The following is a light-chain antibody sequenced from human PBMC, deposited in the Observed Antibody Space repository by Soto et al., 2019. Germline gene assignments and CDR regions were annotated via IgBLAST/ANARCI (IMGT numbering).Light chain of an antibody. Sequence: IVLTQSSGTLSLYQGESATLSCRASQSFNSIYLAWYQQKPGQAPRLLIYGASSRATGIPDRFSGSGSGTDFTLTISRLEPEDFAVYYCHQYDSWTFGQGTNVDIK. CDR2: GAS. V-gene: IGKV3-20*01. CDR1: QSFNSIY. J-gene: IGKJ1*01. CDR3: HQYDSWT.